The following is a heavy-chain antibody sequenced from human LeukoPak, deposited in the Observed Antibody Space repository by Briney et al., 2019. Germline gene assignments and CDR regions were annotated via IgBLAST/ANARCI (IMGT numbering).Heavy chain of an antibody. V-gene: IGHV1-2*02. CDR1: GYTFTGYY. CDR2: INPNSGGT. CDR3: ARDATYYNWFDP. Sequence: GASVKVSCTASGYTFTGYYMHWVRQAPGQGLEWMGWINPNSGGTNYAQKFQGRVTMTRDTSISTAYMELSRLRSDDTAVYYCARDATYYNWFDPWGQGTLVTVSS. J-gene: IGHJ5*02.